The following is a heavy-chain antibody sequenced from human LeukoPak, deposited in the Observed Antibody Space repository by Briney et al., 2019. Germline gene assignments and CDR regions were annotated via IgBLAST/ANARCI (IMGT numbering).Heavy chain of an antibody. J-gene: IGHJ3*02. Sequence: GGSLRLSCAASGFTFSSYEMNWVRQAPGKGLEWVSSISSSSSYIYYADSVKGRFTISRDNAKNSLYLQMNSLGAEDTAVYYCARPMVVTVTISAFDIWGQGTMVTVSS. CDR3: ARPMVVTVTISAFDI. CDR1: GFTFSSYE. V-gene: IGHV3-21*01. D-gene: IGHD2-21*02. CDR2: ISSSSSYI.